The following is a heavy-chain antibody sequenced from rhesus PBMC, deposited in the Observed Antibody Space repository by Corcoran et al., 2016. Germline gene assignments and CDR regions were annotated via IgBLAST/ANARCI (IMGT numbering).Heavy chain of an antibody. J-gene: IGHJ4*01. V-gene: IGHV4-106*01. CDR3: ARLPYYSNYFDY. D-gene: IGHD3-9*01. Sequence: QVQLQESGPGLVKPSETLSLTCAVSGGSISDDYYWSWIRQPPGKGLEWIGSIYGSGGGTNYNPSLKKRVTISIDTSKNQFSLKLSSVTAADTAVYYCARLPYYSNYFDYWGQGVLVTVSS. CDR1: GGSISDDYY. CDR2: IYGSGGGT.